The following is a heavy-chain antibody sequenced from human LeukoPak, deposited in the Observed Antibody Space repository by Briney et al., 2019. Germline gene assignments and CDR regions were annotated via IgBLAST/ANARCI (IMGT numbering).Heavy chain of an antibody. CDR1: GYTFTSYD. CDR2: MNPNSGNT. CDR3: ARRRYSSNWYYFDC. Sequence: ASVKVSCKASGYTFTSYDINWVRQATGQGLEWTGWMNPNSGNTGYVQKFQGRVTMTRNTSISTAYMELSSLRSEDTAVYYCARRRYSSNWYYFDCWGQGTLVTVSS. D-gene: IGHD6-13*01. V-gene: IGHV1-8*01. J-gene: IGHJ4*02.